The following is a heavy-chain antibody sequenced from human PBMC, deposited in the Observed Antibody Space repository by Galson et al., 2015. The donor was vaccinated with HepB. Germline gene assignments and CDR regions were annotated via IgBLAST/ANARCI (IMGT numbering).Heavy chain of an antibody. V-gene: IGHV3-30-3*01. CDR1: GFTFSSYA. J-gene: IGHJ4*02. D-gene: IGHD3-16*01. CDR3: ARVPRGLGGGDY. Sequence: SLRLSCAASGFTFSSYAMHWVRQAPGKGLEWVAVISYDGSNKYYADSVKGRFTISRDNSKNTLYLQMNSLRAEDTAVYYCARVPRGLGGGDYWGQGTLVTVSS. CDR2: ISYDGSNK.